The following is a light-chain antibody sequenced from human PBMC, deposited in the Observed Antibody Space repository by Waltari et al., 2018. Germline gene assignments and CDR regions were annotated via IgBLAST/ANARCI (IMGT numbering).Light chain of an antibody. CDR1: SGHSSNI. CDR2: VNSDGSH. CDR3: ETGGHGTWV. J-gene: IGLJ3*02. Sequence: QLVLPQLPSASASLGASVKLTCTLSSGHSSNIIAWLQQQPGKGPRYLMQVNSDGSHRKGDEIPDRFSGSSSVAERYLTISSLQSEDEADYYCETGGHGTWVFGGGTKLTVL. V-gene: IGLV4-69*01.